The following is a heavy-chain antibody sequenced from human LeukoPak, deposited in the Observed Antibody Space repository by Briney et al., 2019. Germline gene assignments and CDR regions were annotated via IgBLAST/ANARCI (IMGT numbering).Heavy chain of an antibody. J-gene: IGHJ4*02. Sequence: GGSLRLSCAASGFTFDGYAMHWVRQAPGKGLEWVSGISWNSGSIGYADSVKGRFTISRDNAKNSLYLQMNSLRAEDTALYYRAKDSSNDYYDSSGYFDYWGQGTLVTVSS. D-gene: IGHD3-22*01. CDR3: AKDSSNDYYDSSGYFDY. V-gene: IGHV3-9*01. CDR1: GFTFDGYA. CDR2: ISWNSGSI.